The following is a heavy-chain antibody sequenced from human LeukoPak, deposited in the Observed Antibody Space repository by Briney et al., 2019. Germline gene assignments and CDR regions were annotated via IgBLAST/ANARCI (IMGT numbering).Heavy chain of an antibody. V-gene: IGHV1-2*06. CDR2: INPNSGGT. CDR1: GYTFTGYY. CDR3: ARDRLRDQLLTNWFDP. Sequence: ASVKVSCKASGYTFTGYYMHWVRQAPGQGLEWMGRINPNSGGTNYAQKFQSRVTMTRDTSISTAYMELSRLRSDDTAVYYCARDRLRDQLLTNWFDPWGQGTLVTVSS. J-gene: IGHJ5*02. D-gene: IGHD2-2*01.